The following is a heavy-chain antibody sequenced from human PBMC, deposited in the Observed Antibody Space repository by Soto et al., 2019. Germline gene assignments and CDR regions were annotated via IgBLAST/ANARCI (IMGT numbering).Heavy chain of an antibody. V-gene: IGHV1-18*01. CDR2: ISAYNGNT. CDR1: GYTFTSYG. CDR3: ARDRGAYGMDV. J-gene: IGHJ6*02. Sequence: QVQLVQSGAEVKKPGASVKVSCKASGYTFTSYGISWARQAPGQGLEWMGWISAYNGNTNYAQKLQGRVTMTTDTSTSTADTALRSLRSDDTAVYYCARDRGAYGMDVWGQGTTVTVSS.